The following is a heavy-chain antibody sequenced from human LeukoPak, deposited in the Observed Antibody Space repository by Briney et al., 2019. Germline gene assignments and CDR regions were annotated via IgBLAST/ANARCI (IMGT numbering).Heavy chain of an antibody. Sequence: GGSLRLSCAGSGFTFSSYAMSWVRQAPGQGLEWVSVISDSGNYTSYADSVRGRFTISRDNSRNTLYPQMISLRPEDTAVYYCAKDTSIGKYCTHGVCSPFDYWGQGTLFTVSS. CDR1: GFTFSSYA. D-gene: IGHD2-8*01. V-gene: IGHV3-23*01. J-gene: IGHJ4*02. CDR3: AKDTSIGKYCTHGVCSPFDY. CDR2: ISDSGNYT.